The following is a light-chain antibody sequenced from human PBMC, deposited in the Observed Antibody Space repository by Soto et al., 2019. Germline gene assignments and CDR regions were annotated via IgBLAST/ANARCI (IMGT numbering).Light chain of an antibody. CDR3: LQDYTYPRT. CDR1: QDISTE. Sequence: AIQMTQSPSSLSASVGDRVTITCRASQDISTELGWYQQKPGNAHKLLIYATSILQGGVPSRFSGIGSGPDFTLTISSLQPEDFATYYCLQDYTYPRTFGQGTKVEIK. CDR2: ATS. J-gene: IGKJ1*01. V-gene: IGKV1-6*01.